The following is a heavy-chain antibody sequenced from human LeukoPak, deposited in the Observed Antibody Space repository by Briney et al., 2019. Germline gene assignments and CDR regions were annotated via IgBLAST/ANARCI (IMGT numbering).Heavy chain of an antibody. D-gene: IGHD1-7*01. J-gene: IGHJ4*02. CDR3: ATALGWNYKFAY. CDR2: FDPEDGET. V-gene: IGHV1-24*01. Sequence: APVKVSCKVSGYTLTELSMHWVRQAPGKGLEWMGGFDPEDGETIYAQKFQGRVTMTEDTSTDTAYMELSSLRSEDTAVYYCATALGWNYKFAYWGQGTLVTVSS. CDR1: GYTLTELS.